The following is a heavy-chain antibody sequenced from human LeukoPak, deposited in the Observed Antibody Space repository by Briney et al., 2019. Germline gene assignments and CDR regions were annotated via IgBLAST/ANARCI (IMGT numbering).Heavy chain of an antibody. D-gene: IGHD2-21*02. CDR3: ARTATDAFDI. V-gene: IGHV3-43*02. Sequence: GGSLRLSCVVSGFTFEHYGMHWVRQAPGKGLEWLSLISSFGDDASYADSVKGRFTVSRDNTKGSLYLQMNSLRAEDTAVYYCARTATDAFDIWGQGTMVTVSS. J-gene: IGHJ3*02. CDR2: ISSFGDDA. CDR1: GFTFEHYG.